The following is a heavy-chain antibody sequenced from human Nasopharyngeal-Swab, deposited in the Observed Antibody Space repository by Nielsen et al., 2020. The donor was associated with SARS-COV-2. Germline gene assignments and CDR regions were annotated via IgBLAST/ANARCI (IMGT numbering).Heavy chain of an antibody. CDR1: GFTFDDYA. J-gene: IGHJ4*02. D-gene: IGHD3-22*01. CDR2: ISWNSGSI. V-gene: IGHV3-9*01. Sequence: SLKISCAASGFTFDDYAMHWVRQAPGKGLEWVSGISWNSGSIAYADSVKGRFTISRDNAKNTLYLQMNSLRAEDTAVYYCASIRGYFDYWGQGTLVTVSS. CDR3: ASIRGYFDY.